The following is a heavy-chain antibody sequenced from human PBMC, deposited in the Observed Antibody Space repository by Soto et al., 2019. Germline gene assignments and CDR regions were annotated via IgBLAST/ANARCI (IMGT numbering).Heavy chain of an antibody. Sequence: QVQLVQSGAEVKKPGASVKVSCKASGYTFTSYGISWVRQAPGQGLEWMGWISAYNGNTNYAQKLQGRVTMTTDTSTSTAYMELRSLRSDDTAVYYCARAPPVTVVAYYYYCMDVWGQGTTVTVSS. CDR2: ISAYNGNT. CDR3: ARAPPVTVVAYYYYCMDV. V-gene: IGHV1-18*04. CDR1: GYTFTSYG. D-gene: IGHD2-15*01. J-gene: IGHJ6*02.